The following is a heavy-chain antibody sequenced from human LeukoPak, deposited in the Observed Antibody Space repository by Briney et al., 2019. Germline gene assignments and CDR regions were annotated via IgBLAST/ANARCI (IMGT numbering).Heavy chain of an antibody. CDR1: GFTFSSYG. V-gene: IGHV3-21*01. CDR2: ISSSSSYI. J-gene: IGHJ4*02. Sequence: PGGSLRLSCAASGFTFSSYGMSWVRQAPGKGLEWVSSISSSSSYIYYADSVKGRFTISRDNAKNSLYLQMNSLRAEDTAVYYCARAYYDILTGYYPDFDYWGQGTLVTVSS. D-gene: IGHD3-9*01. CDR3: ARAYYDILTGYYPDFDY.